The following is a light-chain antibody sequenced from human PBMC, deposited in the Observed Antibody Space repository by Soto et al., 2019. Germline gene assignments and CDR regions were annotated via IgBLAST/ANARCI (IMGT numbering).Light chain of an antibody. CDR3: QQYNNWPPIT. J-gene: IGKJ5*01. CDR1: QSVSSY. Sequence: EIVLTQSLATLSLSPGERAPLFCRASQSVSSYLAWYQQKPGQAPRLLIYGASSRATGIPDRFSGSGSGTEFTLTISRLQPEDFALYYCQQYNNWPPITFGQGTRLEI. V-gene: IGKV3D-15*01. CDR2: GAS.